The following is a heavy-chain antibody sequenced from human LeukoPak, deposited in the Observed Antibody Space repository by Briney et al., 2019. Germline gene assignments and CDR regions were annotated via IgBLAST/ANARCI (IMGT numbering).Heavy chain of an antibody. Sequence: SETLSLTCTASGGSISSSGYYWGWIRRPPGKGLEWIASINYSGTTYYNPSLKSRVTISEDRSKNQFSLKLSSVTAADTAVYYCARLRDGRWLLEYWGQGTLVTASS. CDR2: INYSGTT. V-gene: IGHV4-39*01. CDR3: ARLRDGRWLLEY. D-gene: IGHD5-24*01. CDR1: GGSISSSGYY. J-gene: IGHJ4*02.